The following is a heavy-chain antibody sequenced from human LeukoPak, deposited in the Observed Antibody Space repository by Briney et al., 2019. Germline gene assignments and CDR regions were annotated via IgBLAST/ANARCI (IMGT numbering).Heavy chain of an antibody. CDR3: ARVPRVVVPAAMSWYFDL. D-gene: IGHD2-2*01. J-gene: IGHJ2*01. CDR2: IYYSGST. Sequence: PSGTLSLTCTVSGGSISSYYWSWIRQPPGKGLEWIGYIYYSGSTNYNPSLKSRVTISVDTSKNQFSLKLSSVTAADTAVYYCARVPRVVVPAAMSWYFDLWGRGTLVTVSS. CDR1: GGSISSYY. V-gene: IGHV4-59*01.